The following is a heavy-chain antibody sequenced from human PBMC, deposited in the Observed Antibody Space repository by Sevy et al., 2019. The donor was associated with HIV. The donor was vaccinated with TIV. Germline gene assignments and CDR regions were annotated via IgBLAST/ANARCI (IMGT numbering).Heavy chain of an antibody. CDR1: GDSVSSNSAA. CDR3: ARALGSSSWYGGYYFDY. Sequence: QSQTLSLTGAISGDSVSSNSAAWNWIRQSPSRGLEWLGRTYYRSKWYNDYAVSVKSRITINPDTSKNQFSLQLNSVTPEDTAVYYCARALGSSSWYGGYYFDYWGQGTLVTVSS. CDR2: TYYRSKWYN. J-gene: IGHJ4*02. D-gene: IGHD6-13*01. V-gene: IGHV6-1*01.